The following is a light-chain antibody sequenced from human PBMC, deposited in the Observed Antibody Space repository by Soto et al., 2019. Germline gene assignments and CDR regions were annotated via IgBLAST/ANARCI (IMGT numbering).Light chain of an antibody. CDR1: QSLLHITGETF. CDR2: WAS. V-gene: IGKV4-1*01. J-gene: IGKJ4*01. CDR3: QQHYSARALT. Sequence: VISQPHLSLSVAPGQPTSISCKSSQSLLHITGETFLFWYQQKPGQPPKLLIYWASTRESGVPDRFSGGGSGTDFPLTISILHAEYVADYCCQQHYSARALTFGRGTKVDIK.